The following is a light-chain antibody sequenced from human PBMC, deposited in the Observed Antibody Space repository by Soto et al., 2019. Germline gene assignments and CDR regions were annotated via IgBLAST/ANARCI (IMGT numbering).Light chain of an antibody. CDR1: QSISVW. CDR2: KAS. J-gene: IGKJ1*01. V-gene: IGKV1-5*03. Sequence: DIQMTQSPSTLSASVGDRVTITCRASQSISVWLAWYQQKAGKAPNLLIYKASRLESGVPSRFSGSGSGTDFTLTISSLHPEDFATYYCQQSYSTLWTFGQGTKVDI. CDR3: QQSYSTLWT.